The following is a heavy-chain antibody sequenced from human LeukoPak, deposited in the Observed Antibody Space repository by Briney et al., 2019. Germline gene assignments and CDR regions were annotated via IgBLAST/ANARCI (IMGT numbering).Heavy chain of an antibody. CDR2: INTNTGNP. J-gene: IGHJ4*02. CDR1: GYTFTSYA. D-gene: IGHD1-26*01. Sequence: ASVTVSCTASGYTFTSYAMNWVRQAPGQGLEWMGWINTNTGNPTYAQGFTGRFVFSLDTSVSTAYLQISSLKAEDTAVYYCAPSFYSGSYGIPDYWGQGTLVTVSA. V-gene: IGHV7-4-1*02. CDR3: APSFYSGSYGIPDY.